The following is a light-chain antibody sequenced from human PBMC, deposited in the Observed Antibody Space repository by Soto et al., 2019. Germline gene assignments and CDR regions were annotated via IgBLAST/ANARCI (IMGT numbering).Light chain of an antibody. CDR1: QSVSSTS. Sequence: EIVLTQSPGTLSLSPGERATLSCRASQSVSSTSLEWYQQKPDQAPRLLMYGVSSRATGIPDRFSGSGSGTDFTLTINRLEPEDFAVYFCQQYDNSVWTFGQGTRVEIK. V-gene: IGKV3-20*01. CDR2: GVS. CDR3: QQYDNSVWT. J-gene: IGKJ1*01.